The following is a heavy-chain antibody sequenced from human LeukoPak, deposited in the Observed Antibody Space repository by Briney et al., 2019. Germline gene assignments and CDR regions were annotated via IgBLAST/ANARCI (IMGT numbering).Heavy chain of an antibody. Sequence: SVKVSCKASGGTFSSHAISWGRQAPGQGLEWVGGIIPIFGTTNYAQKFQGRVTITTDESTSTGYMELRSLRSDDTAVYYCARGDSGYDYGFDNWGQGTLVTVSS. D-gene: IGHD5-12*01. CDR3: ARGDSGYDYGFDN. J-gene: IGHJ4*02. CDR2: IIPIFGTT. CDR1: GGTFSSHA. V-gene: IGHV1-69*05.